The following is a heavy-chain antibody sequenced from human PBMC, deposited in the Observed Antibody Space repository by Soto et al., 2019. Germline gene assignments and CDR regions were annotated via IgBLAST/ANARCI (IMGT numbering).Heavy chain of an antibody. Sequence: QVQLVQSGADVKKPGASVKVSCKTSGYIFTSYGITWVRQAPGQGLEWMGWISVYNGNTNYAQKLQGRVTMTTDTSTSTAYGELGSLRSDDTAVYYCARYRCSGGRCYGGVDFWGQGTLVTVSS. CDR3: ARYRCSGGRCYGGVDF. V-gene: IGHV1-18*01. D-gene: IGHD2-15*01. CDR1: GYIFTSYG. J-gene: IGHJ4*02. CDR2: ISVYNGNT.